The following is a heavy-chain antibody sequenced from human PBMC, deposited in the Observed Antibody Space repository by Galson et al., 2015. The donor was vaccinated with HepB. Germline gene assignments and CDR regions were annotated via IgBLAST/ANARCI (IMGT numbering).Heavy chain of an antibody. J-gene: IGHJ4*02. CDR3: ARDDYADNVVMFDY. D-gene: IGHD4-17*01. CDR1: GFTFSSYA. V-gene: IGHV3-33*01. Sequence: SLRLSCAASGFTFSSYAMHWVRQAPGEGLEWVAVIWYDGSNKYFADSVKGRFTISRDNSKNTLSLQMDSLRPEDTAVYYCARDDYADNVVMFDYWGQGIQFIGSS. CDR2: IWYDGSNK.